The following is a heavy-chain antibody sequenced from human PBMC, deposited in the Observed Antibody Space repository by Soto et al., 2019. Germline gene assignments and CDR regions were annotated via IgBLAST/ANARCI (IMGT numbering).Heavy chain of an antibody. CDR3: AREQGGGCFDP. J-gene: IGHJ5*02. D-gene: IGHD1-26*01. CDR2: ISAYNGNT. CDR1: GYTFSSYG. Sequence: QVQLVQSGAEVKKPGASVKVSCKASGYTFSSYGISWVRQAPGQGLEWMGWISAYNGNTNYAQTHQGSDTITSNTSKSTFYMELKSLRTDDTAVYYCAREQGGGCFDPWGRGTLVTVSS. V-gene: IGHV1-18*01.